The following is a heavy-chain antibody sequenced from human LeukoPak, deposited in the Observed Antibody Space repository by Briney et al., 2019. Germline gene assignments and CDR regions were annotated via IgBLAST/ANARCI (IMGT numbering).Heavy chain of an antibody. V-gene: IGHV4-31*03. CDR1: GGSISSGGYY. Sequence: SQTLSLTCTVSGGSISSGGYYWSWIRQHPGKGLEWIGYISYSGSTYYNPSLKSRVTISVDTSKNLFSLKLSSVTAADTAVYYCARDSGSYYFAYWGQGTLVTVSS. J-gene: IGHJ4*02. D-gene: IGHD1-26*01. CDR2: ISYSGST. CDR3: ARDSGSYYFAY.